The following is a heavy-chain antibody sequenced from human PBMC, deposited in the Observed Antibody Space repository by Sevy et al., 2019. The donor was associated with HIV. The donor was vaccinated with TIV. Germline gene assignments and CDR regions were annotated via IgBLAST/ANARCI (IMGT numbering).Heavy chain of an antibody. V-gene: IGHV3-21*01. CDR3: ARAQYDFWSGLPFYYYGMDV. D-gene: IGHD3-3*01. CDR2: ISSSSRYI. Sequence: GGSLRLSCAASGFTFSNYNMNWVRQAPGKGLEWVSSISSSSRYIYYADSMKGRFTISRDNAKNSLYLQMNSLRAEDTAVYYCARAQYDFWSGLPFYYYGMDVWGQGTTVTVSS. CDR1: GFTFSNYN. J-gene: IGHJ6*02.